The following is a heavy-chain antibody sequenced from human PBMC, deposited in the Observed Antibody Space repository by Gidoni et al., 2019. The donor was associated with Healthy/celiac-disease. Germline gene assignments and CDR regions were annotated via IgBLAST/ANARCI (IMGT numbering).Heavy chain of an antibody. CDR3: ARDPGYSSSWSPPIDY. CDR1: GFTFSSYS. J-gene: IGHJ4*02. D-gene: IGHD6-13*01. V-gene: IGHV3-48*02. CDR2: ISSSSSTI. Sequence: EVQLVESGGGLVQPGGSLRLSCAASGFTFSSYSMNWVRQAPGKGLEWVSYISSSSSTIYYADSVKGRFTISRDNAKNSLYLQMNSLRDEDTAVYYCARDPGYSSSWSPPIDYWCQGTLVTVSS.